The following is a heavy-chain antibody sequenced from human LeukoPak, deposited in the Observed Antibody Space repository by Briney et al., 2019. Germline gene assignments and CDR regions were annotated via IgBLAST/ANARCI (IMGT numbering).Heavy chain of an antibody. CDR2: ISAYNGNT. CDR3: AREGSLYDSGNYYLSWFDP. J-gene: IGHJ5*02. D-gene: IGHD3-22*01. CDR1: GYTFNSYG. Sequence: GASVKVSCKTSGYTFNSYGIAWVRQAPGQGLEWMGWISAYNGNTNYAQNLQDRVNMTTDTSTTTAYMELRSLRFDDTAVYYCAREGSLYDSGNYYLSWFDPWGQGTLVTASS. V-gene: IGHV1-18*01.